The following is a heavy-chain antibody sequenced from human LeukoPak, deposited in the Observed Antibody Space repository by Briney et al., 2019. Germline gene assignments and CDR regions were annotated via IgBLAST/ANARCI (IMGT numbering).Heavy chain of an antibody. Sequence: GGSLRLSCAASGFTFSSYAMNWVGQAPGRGLEWVSGISGSGGSTYYADSVKGRFTISRDNSKNTLYLQMNSLRAEDTAVYYCASIVIVSWGQGTLVTVSS. J-gene: IGHJ4*02. CDR2: ISGSGGST. V-gene: IGHV3-23*01. CDR1: GFTFSSYA. CDR3: ASIVIVS. D-gene: IGHD2/OR15-2a*01.